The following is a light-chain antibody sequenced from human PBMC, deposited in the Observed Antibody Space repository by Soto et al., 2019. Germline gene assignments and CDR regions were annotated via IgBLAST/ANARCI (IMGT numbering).Light chain of an antibody. CDR3: QSYDSSLSGSWV. V-gene: IGLV1-40*01. J-gene: IGLJ3*02. CDR1: SSNIGAGYD. Sequence: QSVLTQPPSVSGAPGQRVTISCTGSSSNIGAGYDVHWYQQLPGTAPKLLVYANSNRPSGVPDRFSGSKSGTSASLAITGPQAEDEADSYCQSYDSSLSGSWVFGGGTKLTVL. CDR2: ANS.